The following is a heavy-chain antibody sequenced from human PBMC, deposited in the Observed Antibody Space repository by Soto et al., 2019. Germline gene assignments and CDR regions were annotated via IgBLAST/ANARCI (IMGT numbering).Heavy chain of an antibody. D-gene: IGHD3-22*01. J-gene: IGHJ4*02. CDR2: IYYSGST. V-gene: IGHV4-39*01. CDR3: ARLFDSSGYPRAGNDY. Sequence: SETLSLTCTVSGGSISSSSYYWGWIRQPPGKGLEWIGGIYYSGSTYYNPSLKSRVTISVDTSKNQFSLKLSSVTAADTAVYYCARLFDSSGYPRAGNDYWGQGTLVTVSS. CDR1: GGSISSSSYY.